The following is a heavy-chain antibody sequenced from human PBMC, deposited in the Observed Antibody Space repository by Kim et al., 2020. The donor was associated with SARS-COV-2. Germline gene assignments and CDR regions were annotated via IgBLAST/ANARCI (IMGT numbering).Heavy chain of an antibody. D-gene: IGHD1-7*01. CDR1: GFTFSDYS. CDR3: VRYGRNYVADH. J-gene: IGHJ5*02. Sequence: GGSLRLSCSASGFTFSDYSIHWVRRAPGMGLQYVSATSRDGDGSSYADSVKDRCTIFRDNSKTKLFLQIRGLRVEDTAVYYCVRYGRNYVADHWGQGTRVTVSS. CDR2: TSRDGDGS. V-gene: IGHV3-64D*06.